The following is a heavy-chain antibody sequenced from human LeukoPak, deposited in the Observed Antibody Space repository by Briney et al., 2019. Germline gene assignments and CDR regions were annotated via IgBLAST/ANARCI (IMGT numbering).Heavy chain of an antibody. V-gene: IGHV4-39*01. D-gene: IGHD3-10*01. CDR3: ARTYYYGSGSYRDPYYFDY. J-gene: IGHJ4*02. CDR1: GGSISRSSYF. Sequence: SETLSLTCTVSGGSISRSSYFCAWIRQPPGKGLEWMGSTYYSGSTYYNPSLKSRVTISVDTSKNQFSLKLSSVTAADTAVYYCARTYYYGSGSYRDPYYFDYWGQGTLVTVSS. CDR2: TYYSGST.